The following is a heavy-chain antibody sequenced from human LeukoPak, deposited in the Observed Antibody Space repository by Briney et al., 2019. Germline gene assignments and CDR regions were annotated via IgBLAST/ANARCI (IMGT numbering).Heavy chain of an antibody. Sequence: PGGSLRLSCAASGFTFNTYGMHWVRQAPGKGLEWVAVISYDASNKNYADPVKGRFTISRDYSKNTVYLQMNSLRAEDTAIYYCAKDIVGSIPNWGQGTLVTVSS. V-gene: IGHV3-30*18. D-gene: IGHD1-26*01. CDR3: AKDIVGSIPN. CDR1: GFTFNTYG. CDR2: ISYDASNK. J-gene: IGHJ4*02.